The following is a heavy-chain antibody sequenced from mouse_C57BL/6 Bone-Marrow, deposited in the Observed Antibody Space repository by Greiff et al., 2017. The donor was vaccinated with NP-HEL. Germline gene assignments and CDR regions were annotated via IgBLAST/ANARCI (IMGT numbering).Heavy chain of an antibody. J-gene: IGHJ2*01. D-gene: IGHD1-1*01. CDR3: ARGGFTTVVVPFDY. CDR2: IDPNSGGT. V-gene: IGHV1-72*01. CDR1: GYTFTSYW. Sequence: VQLQQPGAELVKPGASVKLSCKASGYTFTSYWMHWVKQRPGRGLEWIGRIDPNSGGTKYNEKFKSKATLTVDKPASTAYMQLSSLTSEDSAVYYGARGGFTTVVVPFDYWGQGTTLTVSS.